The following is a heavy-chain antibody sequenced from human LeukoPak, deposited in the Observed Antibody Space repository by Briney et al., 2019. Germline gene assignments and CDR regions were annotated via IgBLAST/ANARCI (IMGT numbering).Heavy chain of an antibody. CDR3: ARDSSSPRVKYFQH. V-gene: IGHV4-59*01. CDR2: IYYSGST. CDR1: GGSISSYY. D-gene: IGHD6-6*01. Sequence: SETLSLTCTVSGGSISSYYWNWIRQPPGKGLEWIGYIYYSGSTNYNPSLKSRVTTSVDTSKNQFSLKLSSVTAADTAVYYCARDSSSPRVKYFQHWGQGTRVTVSS. J-gene: IGHJ1*01.